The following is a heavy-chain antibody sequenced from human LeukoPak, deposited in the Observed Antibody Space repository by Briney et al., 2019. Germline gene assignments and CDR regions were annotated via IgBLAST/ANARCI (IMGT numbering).Heavy chain of an antibody. CDR2: ISGSGGST. CDR3: AKSGSSWHGFDY. Sequence: PGGSLRLSCAASGFTFSSYAMSWVRQAPGKGLEWVSAISGSGGSTYYADSVKGRFTISRDNSKNTLYLQMNSLRAEDTAVYYSAKSGSSWHGFDYWGQGTLVTVSS. CDR1: GFTFSSYA. V-gene: IGHV3-23*01. D-gene: IGHD6-13*01. J-gene: IGHJ4*02.